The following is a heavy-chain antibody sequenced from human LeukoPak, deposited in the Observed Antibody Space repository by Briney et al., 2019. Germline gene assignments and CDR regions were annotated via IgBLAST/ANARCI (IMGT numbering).Heavy chain of an antibody. D-gene: IGHD5/OR15-5a*01. J-gene: IGHJ4*02. V-gene: IGHV5-51*01. Sequence: GESLKISCQASGYKFVSQWIGWVRQRPGKGLEWMGIIYPDDSDTRYSPSFQGQVTISADKSINTAYLQWSSLKASDTAMYYCARRGTVVSGPDYWGQGTLVTVSS. CDR3: ARRGTVVSGPDY. CDR2: IYPDDSDT. CDR1: GYKFVSQW.